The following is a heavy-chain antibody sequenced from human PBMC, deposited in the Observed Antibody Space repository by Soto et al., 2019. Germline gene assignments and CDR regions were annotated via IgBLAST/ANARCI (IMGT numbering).Heavy chain of an antibody. D-gene: IGHD6-13*01. CDR1: GYTFSNFW. V-gene: IGHV5-51*01. J-gene: IGHJ4*02. Sequence: GESLKISCRCSGYTFSNFWIAWVRHLPGKGLEWMGIIYPGDHETRYSPSFHGKVTISADKSIDTAYLQWSSLEASDSAFYYCARSPRSSPYFDYWGQGALVTVSS. CDR2: IYPGDHET. CDR3: ARSPRSSPYFDY.